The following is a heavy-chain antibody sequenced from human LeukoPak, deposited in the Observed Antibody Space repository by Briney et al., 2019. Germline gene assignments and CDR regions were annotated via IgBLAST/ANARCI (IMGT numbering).Heavy chain of an antibody. CDR2: ISSSGSTI. D-gene: IGHD1-26*01. CDR1: GFTFSTYS. CDR3: ARRGSYDAFDI. J-gene: IGHJ3*02. Sequence: GGSLRLSCAASGFTFSTYSMNWVRQAPGKGLEWVSYISSSGSTIYYADSVKGRFTISRDNAKNSLYLQMNSLRAEDTAVYYCARRGSYDAFDIWGQGTMVTVSS. V-gene: IGHV3-48*04.